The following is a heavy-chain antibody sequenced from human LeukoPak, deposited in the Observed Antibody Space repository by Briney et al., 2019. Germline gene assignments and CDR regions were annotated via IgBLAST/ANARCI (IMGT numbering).Heavy chain of an antibody. D-gene: IGHD6-19*01. J-gene: IGHJ4*02. CDR1: GFTVSSNY. Sequence: GGSLRLSCAASGFTVSSNYMSWVRQAPGKGLEWVAAISGSGDSTDYADSVKGRFTISRDNSKNTLYLQMNSLRAEDTAVYYCAKERDSSGWYEDYWGQGTLVTVSS. V-gene: IGHV3-23*01. CDR2: ISGSGDST. CDR3: AKERDSSGWYEDY.